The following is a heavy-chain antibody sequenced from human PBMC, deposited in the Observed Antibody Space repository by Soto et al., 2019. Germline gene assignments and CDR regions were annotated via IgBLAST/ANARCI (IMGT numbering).Heavy chain of an antibody. V-gene: IGHV1-69*13. Sequence: GASVKVSCKASGGTFSSYAISWVRQAPGQGLEWMGGIIPIFGTANYAQKFQGRVTITADESTSTAYMELSSLRSEDTAVYYCARANSIAAAGTEGFDPWGQGTLVTVS. CDR1: GGTFSSYA. CDR3: ARANSIAAAGTEGFDP. J-gene: IGHJ5*02. CDR2: IIPIFGTA. D-gene: IGHD6-13*01.